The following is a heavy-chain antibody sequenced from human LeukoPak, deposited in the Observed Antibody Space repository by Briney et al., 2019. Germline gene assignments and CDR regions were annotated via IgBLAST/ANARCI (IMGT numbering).Heavy chain of an antibody. J-gene: IGHJ5*02. CDR3: ARAEDYGSDLLFDP. Sequence: ASVKVSCKASGYTFTGYYMHWVRQAPGQGLEWMGRINPNSGGTNYAQKFQGRVTMTRDTSISTAYMELSRLRSDDTAVYYCARAEDYGSDLLFDPWGQGTLVTVSS. V-gene: IGHV1-2*06. CDR2: INPNSGGT. D-gene: IGHD3-10*01. CDR1: GYTFTGYY.